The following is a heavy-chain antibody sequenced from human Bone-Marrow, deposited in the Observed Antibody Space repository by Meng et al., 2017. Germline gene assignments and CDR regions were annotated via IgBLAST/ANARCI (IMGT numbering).Heavy chain of an antibody. J-gene: IGHJ6*02. D-gene: IGHD6-13*01. V-gene: IGHV3-21*01. CDR1: GFTFSSYS. Sequence: GESLKISCAASGFTFSSYSMNWVRQAPGKGLEWVSSISSSSSYIYYADSVKGRFTISRDNAKNSLYLQMNSLRAEDTAVYYCARDASYSSSWYEGFYYYGMDVWGQGTTVTVSS. CDR3: ARDASYSSSWYEGFYYYGMDV. CDR2: ISSSSSYI.